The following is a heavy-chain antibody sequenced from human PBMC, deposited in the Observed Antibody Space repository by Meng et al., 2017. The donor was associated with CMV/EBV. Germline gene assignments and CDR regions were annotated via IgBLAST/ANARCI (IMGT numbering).Heavy chain of an antibody. V-gene: IGHV4-30-4*08. CDR3: ARDNRRGGVDY. D-gene: IGHD3-3*01. J-gene: IGHJ4*02. CDR2: IYYSGST. Sequence: QVQLRESGPGLVKPSQTLSLPCNVSGGSISSGYYYWSWIRQPPGKGLEWIGYIYYSGSTYYNPSLKSRVTISVDTSKNQFSLKLSSVTAADTAVYYCARDNRRGGVDYWGQGTLVTVSS. CDR1: GGSISSGYYY.